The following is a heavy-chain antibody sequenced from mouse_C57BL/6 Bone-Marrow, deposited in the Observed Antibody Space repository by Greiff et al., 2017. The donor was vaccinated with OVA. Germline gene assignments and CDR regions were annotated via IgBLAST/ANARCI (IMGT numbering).Heavy chain of an antibody. CDR3: AREGRLYDGYYVGAMDD. CDR1: GFTFSSYA. J-gene: IGHJ4*01. CDR2: ISSGGDYI. Sequence: EVQLVESGEGLVKPGGSLKLSCAASGFTFSSYAMSWVRQTPEKRLEWVGYISSGGDYIYYDDTVKGRFTITSDNASNTLYLQMSSLKSEDTAVYYCAREGRLYDGYYVGAMDDWGQGTSVTVSS. D-gene: IGHD2-3*01. V-gene: IGHV5S21*01.